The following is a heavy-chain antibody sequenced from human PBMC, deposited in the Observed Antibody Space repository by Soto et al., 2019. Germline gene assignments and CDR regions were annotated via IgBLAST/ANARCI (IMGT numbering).Heavy chain of an antibody. Sequence: GGSLRLSCAASGFTFSSFAMSWVRQAPGKGLEWVSAISGSGGSTYYADSVKGRFTISRDNSKNTLYLQMNSLRAEDTAVYYCAKAFGSDYYFDYWGQGTLVTVS. J-gene: IGHJ4*02. D-gene: IGHD3-16*01. V-gene: IGHV3-23*01. CDR3: AKAFGSDYYFDY. CDR2: ISGSGGST. CDR1: GFTFSSFA.